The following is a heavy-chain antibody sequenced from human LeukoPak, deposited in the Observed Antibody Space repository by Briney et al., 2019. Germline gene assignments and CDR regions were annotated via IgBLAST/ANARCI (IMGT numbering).Heavy chain of an antibody. J-gene: IGHJ4*02. CDR2: IKQDGSQR. D-gene: IGHD6-6*01. V-gene: IGHV3-7*01. CDR3: ARRGGSSSRRSPIDY. CDR1: GFTFSSYA. Sequence: GGSLRLSCAASGFTFSSYAMSWVRQAPGKGPEWVADIKQDGSQRYYVDSVRGRFTISRDNAKNSLFLQMNGLRAENTAVYYCARRGGSSSRRSPIDYWGQGTLVTVSS.